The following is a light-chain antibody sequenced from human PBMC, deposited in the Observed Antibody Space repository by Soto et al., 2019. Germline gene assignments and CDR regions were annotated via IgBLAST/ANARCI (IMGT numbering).Light chain of an antibody. CDR2: DVS. CDR1: SSDVGGYNY. CDR3: SSYTSSSTVV. V-gene: IGLV2-14*01. J-gene: IGLJ2*01. Sequence: QSVLTQPASVFGSPGQSITISCTGTSSDVGGYNYVSWYQQHPGKAPKLMIYDVSNRPSGVSNRFSGSKSGNTASLTISGLQAEYEADYYCSSYTSSSTVVFGGGTKLTVL.